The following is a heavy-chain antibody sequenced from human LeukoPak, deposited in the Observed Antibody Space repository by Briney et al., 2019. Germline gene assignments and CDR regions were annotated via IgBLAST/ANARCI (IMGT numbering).Heavy chain of an antibody. V-gene: IGHV1-2*02. D-gene: IGHD3-3*01. J-gene: IGHJ3*02. CDR3: ARGPRITIFGVVMANDAFDI. CDR1: GYTFTDYF. CDR2: INPKSGGT. Sequence: ASVKVSCKASGYTFTDYFMNWVRQAPGQGLEWMGLINPKSGGTVYAQKFQGRVTMTRDTSSSTAYMELSRLRFDDTVVYYCARGPRITIFGVVMANDAFDIWGQGTMVTVSS.